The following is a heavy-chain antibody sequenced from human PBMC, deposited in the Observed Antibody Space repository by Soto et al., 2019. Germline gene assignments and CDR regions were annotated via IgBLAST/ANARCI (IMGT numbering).Heavy chain of an antibody. D-gene: IGHD3-22*01. Sequence: GGSLRLSCAASGFTFSSYAMHWVRQAPGKGLEWVAVISYDGSNKYYADSVKGRFTISRDNSKNTLYLQMNSLRAEDTAVYYFARDWYYYDSSGYYIQYYFDYWGQGTLVTVSS. CDR2: ISYDGSNK. CDR1: GFTFSSYA. J-gene: IGHJ4*02. CDR3: ARDWYYYDSSGYYIQYYFDY. V-gene: IGHV3-30-3*01.